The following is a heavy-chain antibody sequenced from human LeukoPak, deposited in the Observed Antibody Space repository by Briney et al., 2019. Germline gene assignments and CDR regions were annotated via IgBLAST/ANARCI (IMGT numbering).Heavy chain of an antibody. Sequence: ASVKVSCKASGYTFTSYGISWVRQAPGQGLEWRGWISAYNGNTNYAQKLQGRVTMTTDTSTSTAYMELRSLRSDDTAVYYCARGPHYGDYPLDFDYWGQGTLVTVSS. CDR2: ISAYNGNT. D-gene: IGHD4-17*01. J-gene: IGHJ4*02. CDR1: GYTFTSYG. CDR3: ARGPHYGDYPLDFDY. V-gene: IGHV1-18*01.